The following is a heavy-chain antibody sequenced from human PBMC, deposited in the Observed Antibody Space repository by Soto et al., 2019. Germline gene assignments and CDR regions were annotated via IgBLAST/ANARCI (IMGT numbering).Heavy chain of an antibody. D-gene: IGHD2-2*01. CDR3: ARDRSFRVPAAFDY. CDR1: GYTFTSYG. Sequence: GASVKVSCKASGYTFTSYGISWVRQAPGQGLEWMGWISAYNGNTNYAQKLQGRVTMTTDTSTSTAYMELRSLRSDDTAVYYCARDRSFRVPAAFDYWGQGTLVTVSS. J-gene: IGHJ4*02. CDR2: ISAYNGNT. V-gene: IGHV1-18*01.